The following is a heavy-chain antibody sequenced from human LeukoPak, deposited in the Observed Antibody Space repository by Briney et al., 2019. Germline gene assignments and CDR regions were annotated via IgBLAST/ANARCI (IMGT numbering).Heavy chain of an antibody. D-gene: IGHD2-21*02. CDR2: FDPEDGET. J-gene: IGHJ5*02. Sequence: ASVKVSCKVSGYTLTELSMHWVRQAPGKGLEWMGGFDPEDGETIYAQKFQGRVTMTEDTSTDTAYMELSSLRSEDTAVYYCATCADCGGDCYSVESWFDPWGQGTLVTVSS. CDR1: GYTLTELS. V-gene: IGHV1-24*01. CDR3: ATCADCGGDCYSVESWFDP.